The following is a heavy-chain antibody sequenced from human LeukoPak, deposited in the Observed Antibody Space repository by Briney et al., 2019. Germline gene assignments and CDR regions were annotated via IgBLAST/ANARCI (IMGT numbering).Heavy chain of an antibody. CDR3: ARGKIDYVWGSYRYTEGSDY. J-gene: IGHJ4*02. Sequence: PSETLSLTCAVYGGSFSGYYWSWIRQPPGKGLEWIGEINHSGSTNYNPSLKSRVTISVDTSKNQFSLKLSSVTAAGTAVYYCARGKIDYVWGSYRYTEGSDYWGQGTLVTVSS. D-gene: IGHD3-16*02. CDR1: GGSFSGYY. CDR2: INHSGST. V-gene: IGHV4-34*01.